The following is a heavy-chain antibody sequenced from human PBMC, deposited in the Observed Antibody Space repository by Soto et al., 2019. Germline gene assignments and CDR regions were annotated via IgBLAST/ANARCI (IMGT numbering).Heavy chain of an antibody. J-gene: IGHJ3*02. CDR1: GYTFTGYY. CDR2: INPNSGGT. Sequence: ASVKVSCKASGYTFTGYYMHWVRQAPGQGLEWMGWINPNSGGTNYAQKFQGWVTMTRDTSISTAYMELSRLRSDDTAVYYCARVRDSSGPLQAFDIWGQGTMVTVSS. CDR3: ARVRDSSGPLQAFDI. V-gene: IGHV1-2*04. D-gene: IGHD3-22*01.